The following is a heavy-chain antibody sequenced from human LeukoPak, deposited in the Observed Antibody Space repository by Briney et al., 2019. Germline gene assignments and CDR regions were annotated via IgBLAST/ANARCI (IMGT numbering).Heavy chain of an antibody. Sequence: PGGSLRLSCAASGFTFSSYAMHWVRQAPGKGLEWVAVISYDGSNKYYADSVKGRFTISRDNAKNSLYLQMNSLRAEDTAVYYCARDGGRYSSSPLDYWGQGTLVTVSS. CDR1: GFTFSSYA. V-gene: IGHV3-30-3*01. J-gene: IGHJ4*02. D-gene: IGHD6-13*01. CDR3: ARDGGRYSSSPLDY. CDR2: ISYDGSNK.